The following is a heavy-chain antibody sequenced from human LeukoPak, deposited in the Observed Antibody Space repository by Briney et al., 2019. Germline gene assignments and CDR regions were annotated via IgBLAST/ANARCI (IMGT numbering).Heavy chain of an antibody. V-gene: IGHV4-59*01. CDR3: ARRGPDYYDSSGYYFDY. CDR1: GGSISSYY. J-gene: IGHJ4*02. D-gene: IGHD3-22*01. CDR2: IYYSGST. Sequence: SETLSLTCTVCGGSISSYYWSWIRQPPGKGLEWIGHIYYSGSTNYSPSLKSRVTISVDTSKNQFSPKLSSVTAADTAVYYCARRGPDYYDSSGYYFDYWGQGSLVTVSS.